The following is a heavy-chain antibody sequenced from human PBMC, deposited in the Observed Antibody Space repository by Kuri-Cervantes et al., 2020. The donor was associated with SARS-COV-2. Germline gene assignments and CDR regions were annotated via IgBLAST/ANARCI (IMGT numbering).Heavy chain of an antibody. CDR3: ARASAGSSWGYYYYMDV. CDR1: GFTFSDHY. V-gene: IGHV3-7*01. J-gene: IGHJ6*03. Sequence: GESLKISCAASGFTFSDHYMDWVRQAPGRGLEWVANIKQDGSEKYYVDSVKGRFTISRDNAGNSLFLQMNSLRSEDTAVYYCARASAGSSWGYYYYMDVWGIGTTVTVSS. CDR2: IKQDGSEK. D-gene: IGHD1-26*01.